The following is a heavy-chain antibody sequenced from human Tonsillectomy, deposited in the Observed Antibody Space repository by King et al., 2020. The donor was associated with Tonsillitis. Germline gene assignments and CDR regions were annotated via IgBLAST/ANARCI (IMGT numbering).Heavy chain of an antibody. Sequence: VQLVESGGGLVQPGGSLRLSCAASGFTFSNYAMIWVRQAPGKGLECVSGISGSGGSTSYASSVKGRFTISRDNSKNTLYLQMNSLGVEDTAVYYCAKVRGGGQWLAYFDYWGQGTLVTVSS. CDR3: AKVRGGGQWLAYFDY. V-gene: IGHV3-23*04. J-gene: IGHJ4*02. CDR2: ISGSGGST. D-gene: IGHD6-19*01. CDR1: GFTFSNYA.